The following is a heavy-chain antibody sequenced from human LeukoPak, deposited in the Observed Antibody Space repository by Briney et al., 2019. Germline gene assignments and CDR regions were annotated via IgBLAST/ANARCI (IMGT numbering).Heavy chain of an antibody. CDR1: GFTFSSYW. CDR2: INPGGSSI. D-gene: IGHD1-14*01. Sequence: PGGSLRLSCAASGFTFSSYWMHWARQVPGKGLVWVSRINPGGSSIAYADSVKGRFTISRDNAKNTLYLQMDSLRAEVTAVYYCARSNQADDYWGQGTLVTVSS. V-gene: IGHV3-74*01. CDR3: ARSNQADDY. J-gene: IGHJ4*02.